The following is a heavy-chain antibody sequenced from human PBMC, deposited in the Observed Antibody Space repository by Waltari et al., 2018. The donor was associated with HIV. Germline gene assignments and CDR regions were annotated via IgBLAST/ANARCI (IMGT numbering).Heavy chain of an antibody. CDR1: GFSFSISG. V-gene: IGHV3-30*02. Sequence: QGQLVESGGGVVQPGGSLRLSCAASGFSFSISGMHWSRQAPGKGLEWGTFIRYDGNTKYYADSVKGRFTISRDNSKNTLYLQMSSLRAEDTAVYYCAKELRSGYSYYYYGMDVWGQGTTVTVSS. CDR2: IRYDGNTK. CDR3: AKELRSGYSYYYYGMDV. D-gene: IGHD2-15*01. J-gene: IGHJ6*02.